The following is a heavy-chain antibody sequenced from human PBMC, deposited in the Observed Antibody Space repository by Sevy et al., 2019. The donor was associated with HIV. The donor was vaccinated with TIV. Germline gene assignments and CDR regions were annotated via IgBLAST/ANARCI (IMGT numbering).Heavy chain of an antibody. CDR2: IKSQIDGATT. CDR3: TTDSPGSGSNRDAFDV. D-gene: IGHD1-26*01. J-gene: IGHJ3*01. V-gene: IGHV3-15*07. CDR1: GFTFFNAW. Sequence: GGSLRLSCAASGFTFFNAWMNWVRQAPGKGLEWVGRIKSQIDGATTDYAAPVEGRFTISRDDSRDTLYLQMNSLKAEDTAVYYCTTDSPGSGSNRDAFDVWGQGTLVTVSS.